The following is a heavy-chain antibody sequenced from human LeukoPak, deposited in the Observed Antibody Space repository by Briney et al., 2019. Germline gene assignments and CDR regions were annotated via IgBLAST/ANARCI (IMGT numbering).Heavy chain of an antibody. CDR1: GFTFSSYA. Sequence: GGSLSLSCAASGFTFSSYAMSWVRQAPGKGLEWVSAISGSGGSTYYADSVKGRFTISRDNSKNTLYLQMNSLRAEDTAVYYCAKVKGSSRGEGGYFDYWGQGTLVTVSS. CDR3: AKVKGSSRGEGGYFDY. V-gene: IGHV3-23*01. J-gene: IGHJ4*02. CDR2: ISGSGGST. D-gene: IGHD6-13*01.